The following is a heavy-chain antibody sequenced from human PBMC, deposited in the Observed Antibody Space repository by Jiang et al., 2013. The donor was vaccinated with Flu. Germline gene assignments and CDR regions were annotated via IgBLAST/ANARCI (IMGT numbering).Heavy chain of an antibody. CDR1: GGSISSYY. CDR2: SIVVGST. J-gene: IGHJ6*02. CDR3: ARHGVVVIPAATRGHYGMDV. V-gene: IGHV4-59*08. Sequence: TCSGSGGSISSYYWSWIRQPPGKDWSGLGISIVVGSTNYNPSLKSRVTISIDTSKNQFSLKLRSVTAADTAVYYCARHGVVVIPAATRGHYGMDVWGQGTTVTVSS. D-gene: IGHD2-2*01.